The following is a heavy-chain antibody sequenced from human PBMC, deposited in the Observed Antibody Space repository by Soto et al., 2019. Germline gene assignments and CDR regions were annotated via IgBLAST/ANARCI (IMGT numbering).Heavy chain of an antibody. V-gene: IGHV3-21*01. Sequence: SLRLSCAGSGFTLSRYSMNWVRQAPGKGLEWVSSISSSSSYIYYADSVKGRFTISRDNAKNPLYLQMNSLRAEDTAVYYCARSAQRHKFDPCGQGTLVTVSS. CDR3: ARSAQRHKFDP. CDR2: ISSSSSYI. CDR1: GFTLSRYS. J-gene: IGHJ5*02. D-gene: IGHD1-1*01.